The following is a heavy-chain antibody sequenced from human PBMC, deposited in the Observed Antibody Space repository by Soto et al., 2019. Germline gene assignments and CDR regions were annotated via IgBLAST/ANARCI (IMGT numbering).Heavy chain of an antibody. D-gene: IGHD2-2*01. Sequence: GASVKVSCKASGGTFSSYAISWVRQAPGQGLGWMGGIIPIFGTANYAQKFQGRVTITADESTSTAYMELSSLRSEDTAVYYCASLVVPAAQHSEWYYYYYGMDVWGQGTTVTVSS. J-gene: IGHJ6*02. CDR1: GGTFSSYA. CDR2: IIPIFGTA. V-gene: IGHV1-69*13. CDR3: ASLVVPAAQHSEWYYYYYGMDV.